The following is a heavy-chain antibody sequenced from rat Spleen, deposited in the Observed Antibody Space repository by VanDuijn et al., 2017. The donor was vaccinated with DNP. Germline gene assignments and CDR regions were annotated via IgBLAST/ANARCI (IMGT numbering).Heavy chain of an antibody. CDR3: ARATPFAY. J-gene: IGHJ3*01. CDR1: GFTFSDYY. V-gene: IGHV5-22*01. Sequence: EVQLVESGGGLVQPGRSLKLSCAASGFTFSDYYMAWVRQAPTKGLEWVAYISYDGGRNNYGDSVKGRFTISRDNTKSTLYLQMNSLRSEDMATYYCARATPFAYWGQGTLVTVSS. CDR2: ISYDGGRN. D-gene: IGHD1-10*01.